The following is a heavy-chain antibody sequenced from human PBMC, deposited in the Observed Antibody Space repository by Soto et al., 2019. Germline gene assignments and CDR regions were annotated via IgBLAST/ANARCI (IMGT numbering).Heavy chain of an antibody. Sequence: PGGSLRLSCAASGFIFTNFYMTWIRQAPGKGLELVSYISPGGDIRNYVDSVKGRFTISRDNTNRLVYLHMNSLRAEDTAVYYCTRDPRITDFWGQGTQVTVSS. CDR1: GFIFTNFY. D-gene: IGHD3-16*01. CDR3: TRDPRITDF. V-gene: IGHV3-11*01. J-gene: IGHJ4*02. CDR2: ISPGGDIR.